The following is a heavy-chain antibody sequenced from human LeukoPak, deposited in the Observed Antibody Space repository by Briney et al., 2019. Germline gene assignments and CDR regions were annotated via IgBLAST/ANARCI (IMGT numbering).Heavy chain of an antibody. J-gene: IGHJ4*02. D-gene: IGHD6-13*01. Sequence: PGGSLRLSCAASGFTFSSYEMNWVRQAPGKGLEWVSYISSSGSTIYYADSVKGRFTISRDNAKSSLYLQMNSLRAEDTAVYYCAREGVAAAGYYFDYWGQGTLVTVSS. V-gene: IGHV3-48*03. CDR3: AREGVAAAGYYFDY. CDR2: ISSSGSTI. CDR1: GFTFSSYE.